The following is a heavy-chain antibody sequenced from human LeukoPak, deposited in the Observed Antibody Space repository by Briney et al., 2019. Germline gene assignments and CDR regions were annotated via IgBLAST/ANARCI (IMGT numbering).Heavy chain of an antibody. V-gene: IGHV1-8*01. J-gene: IGHJ5*02. Sequence: ASVKVSCKVSGYTLTELSMHWVRQAPGKGLEWMGWMNPKSGNTGYAQKFQGRVTMTRNTSISAAYMELSSLRSEDTAMYYCARVYNDSSGYRPLRAWGQGTLITVSS. CDR1: GYTLTELS. D-gene: IGHD3-22*01. CDR2: MNPKSGNT. CDR3: ARVYNDSSGYRPLRA.